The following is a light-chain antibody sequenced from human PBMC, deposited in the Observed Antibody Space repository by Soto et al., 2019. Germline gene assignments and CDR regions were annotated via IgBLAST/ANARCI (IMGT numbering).Light chain of an antibody. V-gene: IGKV3-20*01. Sequence: EIVLTQSPGTLSLSPGERATLSCRASQSVGSNYLAWYQQKPGQAPRLLIYGASSRPTGIPDRFSGSGSGTDFTLTINRLEPEDFAVYYCQRYGSSQFTFGPGTKVDIK. CDR3: QRYGSSQFT. CDR2: GAS. CDR1: QSVGSNY. J-gene: IGKJ3*01.